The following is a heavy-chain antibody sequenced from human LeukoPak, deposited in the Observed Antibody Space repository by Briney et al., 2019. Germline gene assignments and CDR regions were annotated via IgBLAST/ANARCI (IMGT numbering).Heavy chain of an antibody. CDR1: GGSISSSSYY. CDR3: ARGKIFTVTTDY. J-gene: IGHJ4*02. Sequence: SGTLSLTCTVSGGSISSSSYYWGWIRQPPGKGLEWIGSIYYSGSTYYNPSLKSRVTISVDTSKNQFSLKLSSVTAADTAVYYCARGKIFTVTTDYWGQGTLVTVSS. D-gene: IGHD4-17*01. V-gene: IGHV4-39*01. CDR2: IYYSGST.